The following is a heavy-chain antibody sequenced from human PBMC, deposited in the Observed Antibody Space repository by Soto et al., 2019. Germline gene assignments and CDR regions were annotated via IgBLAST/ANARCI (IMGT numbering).Heavy chain of an antibody. Sequence: GGSLRLSCAASGFTFSGSAMHWVRQASGKGLEWVGRIRSKANSYATAYAASVKGRFTISRDDSKNTAYLQMNSLKTEDTAVYYCTRTYYYDSSGYWGDYYYGMDVWGQGTTVTVSS. CDR2: IRSKANSYAT. CDR1: GFTFSGSA. V-gene: IGHV3-73*01. CDR3: TRTYYYDSSGYWGDYYYGMDV. J-gene: IGHJ6*02. D-gene: IGHD3-22*01.